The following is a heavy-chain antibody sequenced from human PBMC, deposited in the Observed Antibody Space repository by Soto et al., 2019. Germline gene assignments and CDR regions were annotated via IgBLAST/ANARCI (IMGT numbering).Heavy chain of an antibody. J-gene: IGHJ5*02. CDR2: IYSGGST. D-gene: IGHD6-6*01. Sequence: EVQLVETGGGLIQPGGSLRLSCAASGFTVSSNYMSWVRQAPGKGLEWVSVIYSGGSTYYADSVKGRFTNSRDNSKNTLYLQMNSLRAEDTAVYDCAIEQQLATNWFDPWGQGTLVTVSS. CDR1: GFTVSSNY. V-gene: IGHV3-53*02. CDR3: AIEQQLATNWFDP.